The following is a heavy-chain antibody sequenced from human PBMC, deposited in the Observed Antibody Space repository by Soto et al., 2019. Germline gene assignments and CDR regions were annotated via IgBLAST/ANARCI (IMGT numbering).Heavy chain of an antibody. Sequence: ASVKASCKASGYTYNSYYMHWVQQEHGQGLEWMGIINPSGGSTSYAQKFQGRVTMTRDTSTSTVYMELSSLRSEDTAVYYCARSQYDILTGYQTYYYYYGMDVWGQGTTVTVSS. CDR2: INPSGGST. CDR3: ARSQYDILTGYQTYYYYYGMDV. D-gene: IGHD3-9*01. V-gene: IGHV1-46*02. CDR1: GYTYNSYY. J-gene: IGHJ6*02.